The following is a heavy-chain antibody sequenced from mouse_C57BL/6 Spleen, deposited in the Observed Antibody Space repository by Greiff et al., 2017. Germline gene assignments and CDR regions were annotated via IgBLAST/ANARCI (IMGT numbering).Heavy chain of an antibody. V-gene: IGHV1-52*01. J-gene: IGHJ2*01. D-gene: IGHD2-1*01. Sequence: VQLQQPGAELVRPGSSVKLSCKASGYTFTSYWMHWVKQRPIQGLEWIGNIDPSDSETHYNQKFKDKATLTVDKSSSTAYMQLSSLTSEDSAVYYCARREGYGNYLGYFDYWGQGTTLTVSS. CDR3: ARREGYGNYLGYFDY. CDR2: IDPSDSET. CDR1: GYTFTSYW.